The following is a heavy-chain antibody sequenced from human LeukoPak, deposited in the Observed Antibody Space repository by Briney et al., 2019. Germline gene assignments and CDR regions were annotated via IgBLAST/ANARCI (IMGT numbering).Heavy chain of an antibody. D-gene: IGHD3-9*01. CDR3: ARDSYDILTGYFGPHFFDY. J-gene: IGHJ4*02. V-gene: IGHV1-69*05. CDR2: IIPIFGTA. Sequence: SVKVSYKASGGTFSSYAISWVRQAPGQGLEWMGGIIPIFGTANYAQKLQGRVTITTDESTSTAYMELSSLRSEDTAVYYCARDSYDILTGYFGPHFFDYWGQGTLVTVSS. CDR1: GGTFSSYA.